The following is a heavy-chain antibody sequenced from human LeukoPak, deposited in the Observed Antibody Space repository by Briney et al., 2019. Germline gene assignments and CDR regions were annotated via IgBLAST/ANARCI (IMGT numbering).Heavy chain of an antibody. D-gene: IGHD3-22*01. J-gene: IGHJ3*02. Sequence: SVTVSCKASGGTFSSYAISWVRQAPGQGLEWMGGIIPIFGTANYAQKFQGRVTITADESTSTAYMELSSLRSEDTAVYYCARSTYYYDSSGYYYVPDDAFDIWGQGTMVTVSS. CDR3: ARSTYYYDSSGYYYVPDDAFDI. CDR2: IIPIFGTA. V-gene: IGHV1-69*01. CDR1: GGTFSSYA.